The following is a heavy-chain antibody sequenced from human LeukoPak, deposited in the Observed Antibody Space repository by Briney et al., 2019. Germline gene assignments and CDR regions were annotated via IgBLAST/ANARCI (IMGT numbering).Heavy chain of an antibody. J-gene: IGHJ6*03. CDR2: INAYNGDT. CDR1: GYTFTNYG. CDR3: ARWGLVAPGTYYYYYMDV. V-gene: IGHV1-18*01. D-gene: IGHD2-2*01. Sequence: ASVKVSCKASGYTFTNYGVSWVRQAPGQGLEWMGWINAYNGDTHYAQNLQGRLTMTTDTSTSMGFMELGSLRPDDTAVYFCARWGLVAPGTYYYYYMDVWGRGTTVTVSS.